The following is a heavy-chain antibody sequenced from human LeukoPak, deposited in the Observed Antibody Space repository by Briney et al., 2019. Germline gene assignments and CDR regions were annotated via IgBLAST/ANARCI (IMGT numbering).Heavy chain of an antibody. CDR2: MNPNSGNT. J-gene: IGHJ5*02. D-gene: IGHD6-6*01. Sequence: ASVKVSCKASGYTFTSYGINWVRQATGQGLEWMGWMNPNSGNTGYAQKFQGRVTMTRNTSISTAYMELSSLRSEDTAVYYCARARIAARRLAWFDPWGQGTLVTVSS. CDR1: GYTFTSYG. CDR3: ARARIAARRLAWFDP. V-gene: IGHV1-8*02.